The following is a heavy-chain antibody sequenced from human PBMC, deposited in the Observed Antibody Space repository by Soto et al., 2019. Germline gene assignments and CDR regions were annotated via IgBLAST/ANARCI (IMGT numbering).Heavy chain of an antibody. CDR2: ISYDGSNE. CDR3: ASSRIQLEPYGMDV. Sequence: PGGSLRLSCAVSGFTFSSYGMHWVRQAPGKGLEWVAHISYDGSNEHYVDSVKGRFTISRDNSKNTLYLQMNSLRAEDTAVYYCASSRIQLEPYGMDVWGQGTTVTVSS. CDR1: GFTFSSYG. V-gene: IGHV3-30*03. D-gene: IGHD1-1*01. J-gene: IGHJ6*02.